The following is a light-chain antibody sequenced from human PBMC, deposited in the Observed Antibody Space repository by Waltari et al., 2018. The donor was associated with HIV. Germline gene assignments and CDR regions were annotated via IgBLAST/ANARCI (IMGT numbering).Light chain of an antibody. CDR3: CSYAGSYTWV. J-gene: IGLJ3*02. Sequence: SALTQPPSVSGSPGQSVPIPCSAPSRADGGHNNVTWHQQPPGNSPKLKIYDVSNRPSGVPDRFPCSKSGNTAALTISGLQAEDEADYYCCSYAGSYTWVFGGGTKLTVL. V-gene: IGLV2-11*01. CDR1: SRADGGHNN. CDR2: DVS.